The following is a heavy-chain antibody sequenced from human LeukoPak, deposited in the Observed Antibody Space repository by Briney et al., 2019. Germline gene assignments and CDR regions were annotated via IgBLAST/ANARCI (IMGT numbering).Heavy chain of an antibody. CDR3: ARPVGYCSSTSCSAGGYNWFDP. CDR1: GYTFTGYY. D-gene: IGHD2-2*01. Sequence: ASVKVSCKASGYTFTGYYMHWVRQAPGQGLEWVGWINPNSGGTTYAQKFQGRVTMTRDTSISTAYMELSRLRSDDTAVYYCARPVGYCSSTSCSAGGYNWFDPWGQGTLVTVSS. CDR2: INPNSGGT. J-gene: IGHJ5*02. V-gene: IGHV1-2*02.